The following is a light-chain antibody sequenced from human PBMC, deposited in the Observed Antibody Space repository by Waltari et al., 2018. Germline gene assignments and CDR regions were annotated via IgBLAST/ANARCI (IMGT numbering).Light chain of an antibody. CDR3: QNHERLPAT. J-gene: IGKJ1*01. Sequence: VFTHSPGTLHFSPGERATLSCSASQSISKYLVWYQQRPGHAPRLLIYASSTRATGIPDRFSGSGFGTDFTLTISRLEPEDFAMYYCQNHERLPATFGQGTKVEIK. CDR2: ASS. V-gene: IGKV3-20*01. CDR1: QSISKY.